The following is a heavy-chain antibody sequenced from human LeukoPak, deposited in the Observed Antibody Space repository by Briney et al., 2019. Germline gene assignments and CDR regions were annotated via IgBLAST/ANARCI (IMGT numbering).Heavy chain of an antibody. V-gene: IGHV4-34*01. CDR1: GGSFSGYY. D-gene: IGHD3-9*01. CDR3: ARRSVNYDILTGYYGYYFDY. Sequence: PSETLSLTCAVYGGSFSGYYWCWLRQPPGKGLEWIGEINHSGSTNYNPSLKSRVTISVDTSKNQFSLKLSSVTAADTAVYYCARRSVNYDILTGYYGYYFDYWGQGTLVTVSS. J-gene: IGHJ4*02. CDR2: INHSGST.